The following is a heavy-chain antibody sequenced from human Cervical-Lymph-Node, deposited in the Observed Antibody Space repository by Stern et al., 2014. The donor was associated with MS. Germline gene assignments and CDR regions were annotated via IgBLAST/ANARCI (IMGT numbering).Heavy chain of an antibody. J-gene: IGHJ3*01. Sequence: VQLVESGPGLVKPSETLSLTCSVSGGSISSYDWSWIRQPPGQGLEWIGYIYYSGSTNYSPSLKSRVTISVDTSKNQLSLKLSSVTAADTAVYYCARERPFDLWGQGTMVTVSS. CDR1: GGSISSYD. CDR3: ARERPFDL. V-gene: IGHV4-59*01. CDR2: IYYSGST.